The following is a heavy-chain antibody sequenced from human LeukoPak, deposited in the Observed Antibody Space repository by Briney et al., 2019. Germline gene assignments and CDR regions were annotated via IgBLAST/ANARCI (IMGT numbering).Heavy chain of an antibody. CDR3: ARVYREPGNDAFDI. CDR1: GGSISSYY. J-gene: IGHJ3*02. V-gene: IGHV4-59*01. D-gene: IGHD1-14*01. CDR2: IYYSGST. Sequence: PSETLSLTCTVSGGSISSYYWSWIRQPPGKGLEWIGYIYYSGSTNYNPSLKSRVIISVDTSKSQFLLKLSSVTAADTAVYYCARVYREPGNDAFDIWGQGTMVTVSS.